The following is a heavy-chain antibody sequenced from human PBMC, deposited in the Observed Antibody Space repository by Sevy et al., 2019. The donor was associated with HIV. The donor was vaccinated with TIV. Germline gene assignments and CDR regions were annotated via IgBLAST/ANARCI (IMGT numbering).Heavy chain of an antibody. V-gene: IGHV3-11*01. CDR1: GFTFSDYY. Sequence: GGSLRLSCEASGFTFSDYYMNWIRQAPGKGLEWVSSISISGRMISYADSVKGRFTISRDNAKNSLYLQMNSLIADATAVYYCAREVDGVRGVFDSWGQGTLVTVSS. D-gene: IGHD3-10*01. CDR2: ISISGRMI. J-gene: IGHJ4*02. CDR3: AREVDGVRGVFDS.